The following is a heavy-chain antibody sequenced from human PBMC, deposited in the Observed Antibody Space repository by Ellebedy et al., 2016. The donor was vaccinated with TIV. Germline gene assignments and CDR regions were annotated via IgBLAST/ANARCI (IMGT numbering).Heavy chain of an antibody. Sequence: AASVKVSCKASGYTFASYDINWVRQANGQGLEWMGWMNPKSGNTGYAQKFQGRVTMTRNTSISTAFLELSSLTSEDTDVYYCVRGEIGDAREGAFDIWGQGTLVTVS. CDR2: MNPKSGNT. D-gene: IGHD5-24*01. CDR1: GYTFASYD. CDR3: VRGEIGDAREGAFDI. V-gene: IGHV1-8*01. J-gene: IGHJ3*02.